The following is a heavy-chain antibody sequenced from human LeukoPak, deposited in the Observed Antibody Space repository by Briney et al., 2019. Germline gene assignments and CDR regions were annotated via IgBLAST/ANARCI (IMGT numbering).Heavy chain of an antibody. CDR2: MNPVRGKA. Sequence: SVKVSCKASGCTFTSYTISWVRQAPGQGLEWMGCMNPVRGKASYVQKFQGRVTITADKSMSTAYMELSSLRSEDPAVYYCARDGVVYRYKKDVCGEGGTVTVSS. J-gene: IGHJ6*01. CDR3: ARDGVVYRYKKDV. CDR1: GCTFTSYT. D-gene: IGHD3-3*01. V-gene: IGHV1-69*08.